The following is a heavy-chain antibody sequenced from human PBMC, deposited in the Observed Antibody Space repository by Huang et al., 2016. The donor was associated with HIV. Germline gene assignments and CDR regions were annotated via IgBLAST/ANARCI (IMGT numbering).Heavy chain of an antibody. CDR2: INPNSGGT. CDR1: GYTFIDYY. Sequence: QVQLVQSGAEVKKPGASVKVSCKASGYTFIDYYMHWVRQAPGQGLEWMGWINPNSGGTNYAQKFQGRFTMTRDTSISTAYMELSRLRSDDTALYYCARVKTRYTYAKGPLDYWGQGTLVTVSS. V-gene: IGHV1-2*02. CDR3: ARVKTRYTYAKGPLDY. J-gene: IGHJ4*02. D-gene: IGHD5-18*01.